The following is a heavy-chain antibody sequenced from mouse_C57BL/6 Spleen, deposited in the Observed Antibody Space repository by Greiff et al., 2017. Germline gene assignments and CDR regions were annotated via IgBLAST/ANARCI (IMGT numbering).Heavy chain of an antibody. J-gene: IGHJ1*03. Sequence: VQGVEFGAELVKPGASVKMSCKASGYTFTSYWITWVKQRPGQGLEWIGDIYPGSGSTNYNEKFKSKATLTVDTSSSTAYMQPSSLTSEDSAVYYCSRCYYGSSYCYFDVWGTGAT. CDR1: GYTFTSYW. D-gene: IGHD1-1*01. V-gene: IGHV1-55*01. CDR2: IYPGSGST. CDR3: SRCYYGSSYCYFDV.